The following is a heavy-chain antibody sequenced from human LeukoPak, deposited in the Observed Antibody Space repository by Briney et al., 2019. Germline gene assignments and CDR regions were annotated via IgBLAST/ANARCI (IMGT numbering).Heavy chain of an antibody. CDR1: GFTFSSYE. CDR3: ARDGT. D-gene: IGHD1-26*01. J-gene: IGHJ4*02. Sequence: GGSLRLSCAAPGFTFSSYEMNWVRQAPGKGLEWISYISSSGGTIHYADSVKGRFIISRDNAKNSLYLQMNSLRGEDTAVYYCARDGTWGPGTLVTVSS. CDR2: ISSSGGTI. V-gene: IGHV3-48*03.